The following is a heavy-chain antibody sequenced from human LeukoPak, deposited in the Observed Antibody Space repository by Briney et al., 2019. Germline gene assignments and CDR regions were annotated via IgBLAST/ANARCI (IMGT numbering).Heavy chain of an antibody. J-gene: IGHJ4*02. CDR3: AKSNTAQRYYGSGSSKPIFDY. Sequence: GGSLRLSCAASGFTFSSYAMSWVRQAPGKGLEWVSSISGSGGSTYYADSVKGRFTISRDNSKNTLYLQMNSLRAEDTAVYYCAKSNTAQRYYGSGSSKPIFDYWGQGTLVTVSS. V-gene: IGHV3-23*01. CDR1: GFTFSSYA. CDR2: ISGSGGST. D-gene: IGHD3-10*01.